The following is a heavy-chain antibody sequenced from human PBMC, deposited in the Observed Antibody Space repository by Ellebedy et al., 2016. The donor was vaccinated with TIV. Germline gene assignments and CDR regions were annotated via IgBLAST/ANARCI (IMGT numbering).Heavy chain of an antibody. J-gene: IGHJ4*02. V-gene: IGHV3-30-3*01. D-gene: IGHD6-19*01. CDR2: ISYDGSNK. CDR1: GFTFSSYA. Sequence: PGGSLRLSCAASGFTFSSYAMHWVRQAPGKGLEWVAVISYDGSNKYYAGSVKGRFTISRDNSKNTLYLQMNSLRAEDTAVYYCARDGAAVGFDYWGQGTLVTVSS. CDR3: ARDGAAVGFDY.